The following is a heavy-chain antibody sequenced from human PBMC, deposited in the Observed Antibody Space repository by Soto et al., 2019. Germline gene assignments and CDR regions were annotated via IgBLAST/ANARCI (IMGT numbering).Heavy chain of an antibody. CDR3: AKGLAVARPYCTVMDF. D-gene: IGHD6-19*01. J-gene: IGHJ6*03. CDR2: ISGSGDYT. Sequence: PGKGLEWVSSISGSGDYTYYADSVKGRFTISRDNSKDTLYLQMNSLRAEDTAVYYCAKGLAVARPYCTVMDFRGKGTTVTV. V-gene: IGHV3-23*01.